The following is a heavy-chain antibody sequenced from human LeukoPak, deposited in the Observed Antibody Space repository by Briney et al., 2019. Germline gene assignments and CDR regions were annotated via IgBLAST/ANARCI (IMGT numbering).Heavy chain of an antibody. CDR3: ARHPRYYYVDV. CDR1: GGSFSGYY. Sequence: SETLPLTCAVYGGSFSGYYWSWIRQPPGKGLEWIGEINHSGRTNYNPSLKSRVTISVDTSKNQFSLKLSSVTAADTAVYYCARHPRYYYVDVWGKGTTVTVSS. V-gene: IGHV4-34*01. CDR2: INHSGRT. D-gene: IGHD3-10*01. J-gene: IGHJ6*03.